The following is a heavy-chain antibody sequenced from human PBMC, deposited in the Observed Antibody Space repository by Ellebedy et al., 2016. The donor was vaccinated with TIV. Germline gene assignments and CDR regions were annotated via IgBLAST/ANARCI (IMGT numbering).Heavy chain of an antibody. CDR1: GGSFSGHF. CDR3: ARRGYDISSDY. V-gene: IGHV4-34*01. CDR2: INHSGST. Sequence: SETLSLXXAVYGGSFSGHFWSWIRQPPGKGLEWIGEINHSGSTNYNPSLKSRVTISVDTSKNQFSLRLSSVTAADRAVYYCARRGYDISSDYWGQGTLVTVSS. J-gene: IGHJ4*02. D-gene: IGHD6-6*01.